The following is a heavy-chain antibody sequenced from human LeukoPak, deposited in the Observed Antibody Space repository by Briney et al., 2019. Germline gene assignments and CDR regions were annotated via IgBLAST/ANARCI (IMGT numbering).Heavy chain of an antibody. V-gene: IGHV3-23*01. CDR3: AKESQTYYDIMTGYPNYYFDY. D-gene: IGHD3-9*01. Sequence: GGSLRLSCAASGFTFSSYAMSWVRQAPGKGLEWVSAISGSGGSTYYADSVKGRFTISRDNSKNTLYLEMSSLRSDDTAVYYCAKESQTYYDIMTGYPNYYFDYWGQGTLVTVSS. CDR1: GFTFSSYA. J-gene: IGHJ4*02. CDR2: ISGSGGST.